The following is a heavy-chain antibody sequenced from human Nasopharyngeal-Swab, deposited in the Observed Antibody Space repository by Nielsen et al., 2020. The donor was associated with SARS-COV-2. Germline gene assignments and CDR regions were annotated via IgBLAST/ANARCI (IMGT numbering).Heavy chain of an antibody. D-gene: IGHD3-22*01. J-gene: IGHJ4*02. V-gene: IGHV4-4*07. CDR2: IYTSGST. Sequence: SETLSLTCTVSGGSNSSYYWSWIRQPAGKGLEWIGRIYTSGSTNYNPSLKSRVTMSVDTSKNQFSLKLSSVTAADTAVYYCARETYYYDSRPLDYWGQGTLVTVSS. CDR1: GGSNSSYY. CDR3: ARETYYYDSRPLDY.